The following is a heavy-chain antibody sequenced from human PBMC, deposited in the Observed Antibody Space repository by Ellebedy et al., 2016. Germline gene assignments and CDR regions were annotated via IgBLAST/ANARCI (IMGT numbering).Heavy chain of an antibody. CDR1: GFTFGTYA. V-gene: IGHV3-23*01. CDR3: AKELKTMVRGLIIGH. CDR2: ISGSGDST. J-gene: IGHJ4*02. D-gene: IGHD3-10*01. Sequence: GESLKISCVASGFTFGTYAMSWVRQAPGKGLEWVSPISGSGDSTYYADSVKGRFTISRDNSKNTLYLQMNSLRAEDTAVYYCAKELKTMVRGLIIGHWGQGTLVTVSS.